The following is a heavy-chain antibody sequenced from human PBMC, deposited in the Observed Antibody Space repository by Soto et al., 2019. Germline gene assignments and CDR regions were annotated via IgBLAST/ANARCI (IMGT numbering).Heavy chain of an antibody. Sequence: KPSETLSLTWTVSGASIITDNYFWVWIRQSPRRGLELIGSISYSGRTYDNPSLQSRVTISIDASKNQFSLKLTSVTTADTAVYYCERSRASHYGSKHHPYLVDRWGQGSLVTVSS. D-gene: IGHD4-17*01. V-gene: IGHV4-39*01. CDR2: ISYSGRT. CDR1: GASIITDNYF. CDR3: ERSRASHYGSKHHPYLVDR. J-gene: IGHJ4*02.